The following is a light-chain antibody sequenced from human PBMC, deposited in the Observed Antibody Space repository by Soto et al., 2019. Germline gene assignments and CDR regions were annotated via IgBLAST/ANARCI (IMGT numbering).Light chain of an antibody. J-gene: IGKJ1*01. Sequence: EIVLTQSPGTLSLSPGERATLSCRASQSVSSSYLAWYQQKPGQAPRLLIYGASSRATGIQDRFSGSGSGTDFTLTISRLEPEDFAEYYCQQYGSSPQTFGQGTKVEIK. CDR3: QQYGSSPQT. CDR2: GAS. V-gene: IGKV3-20*01. CDR1: QSVSSSY.